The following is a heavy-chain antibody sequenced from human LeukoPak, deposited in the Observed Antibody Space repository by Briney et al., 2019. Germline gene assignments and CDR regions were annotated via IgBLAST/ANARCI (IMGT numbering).Heavy chain of an antibody. CDR2: IYTSGST. Sequence: SETLSLTCTVSGGSISSYYWSWIRQPAGKGLEWIGRIYTSGSTNYNPSLKSRVTMSVGTSKNQFSLKLSSVTVADTAVYFCARGPYSYDSSGAFDIWGQGTMVTVSS. V-gene: IGHV4-4*07. CDR1: GGSISSYY. CDR3: ARGPYSYDSSGAFDI. D-gene: IGHD3-22*01. J-gene: IGHJ3*02.